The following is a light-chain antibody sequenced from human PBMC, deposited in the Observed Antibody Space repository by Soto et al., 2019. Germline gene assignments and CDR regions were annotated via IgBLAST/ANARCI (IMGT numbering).Light chain of an antibody. CDR1: QSVSTN. Sequence: DIVMTQSPATLSVSPGERATLSCRASQSVSTNLAWYQQKPGQAPRLLIYGASTRATGIPARFSGRGSGTEFTLIISSLQSHDFAVYYCQQYTNRPPWTFGQGTRVDLK. CDR3: QQYTNRPPWT. CDR2: GAS. J-gene: IGKJ1*01. V-gene: IGKV3-15*01.